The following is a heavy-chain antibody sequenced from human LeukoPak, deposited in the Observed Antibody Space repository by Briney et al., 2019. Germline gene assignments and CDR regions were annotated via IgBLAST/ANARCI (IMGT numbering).Heavy chain of an antibody. D-gene: IGHD2-8*01. V-gene: IGHV3-23*01. J-gene: IGHJ5*02. Sequence: GGSLRLSCAASGLTFSRYAMSWVRQAPGKGLEWVSAISGSGGSTFYADSVKGRFTMSRNNSKNPLYLQMNSLGAEDTAVYYCAKEASYCTNGVCYSRIFDTWGEGTLVTVSS. CDR2: ISGSGGST. CDR3: AKEASYCTNGVCYSRIFDT. CDR1: GLTFSRYA.